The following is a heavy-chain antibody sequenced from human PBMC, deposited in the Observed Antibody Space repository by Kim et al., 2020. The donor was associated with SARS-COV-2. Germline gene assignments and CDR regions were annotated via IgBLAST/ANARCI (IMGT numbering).Heavy chain of an antibody. J-gene: IGHJ4*02. D-gene: IGHD4-17*01. CDR2: IYYNGNT. CDR1: GGSISSGNYY. CDR3: AKDSYGVLTG. Sequence: SETLSLTCKVSGGSISSGNYYWSWIRQHPGKGLEWIGYIYYNGNTSYNPSLKSRVIISLDTSTNQFFLRLNSVTAAGTAVYYCAKDSYGVLTGWGQGTLVTVSS. V-gene: IGHV4-31*03.